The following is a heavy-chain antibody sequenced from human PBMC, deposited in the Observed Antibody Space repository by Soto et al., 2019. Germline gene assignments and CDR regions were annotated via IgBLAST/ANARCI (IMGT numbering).Heavy chain of an antibody. CDR2: IIPIFGTA. J-gene: IGHJ5*02. D-gene: IGHD6-13*01. Sequence: SVKVSCKASGGTFSSYAISWVRQAPGQELEWMGGIIPIFGTANYAQKFQGRVTITADESTSTAYMELSSLRSEDTAVYYCAREQRMYSRTFDPWGQGTLVTVSS. CDR3: AREQRMYSRTFDP. V-gene: IGHV1-69*13. CDR1: GGTFSSYA.